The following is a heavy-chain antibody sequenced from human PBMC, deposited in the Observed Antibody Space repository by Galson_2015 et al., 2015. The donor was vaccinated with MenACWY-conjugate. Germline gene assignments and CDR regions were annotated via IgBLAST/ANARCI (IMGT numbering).Heavy chain of an antibody. CDR2: VYFSGHT. V-gene: IGHV4-39*07. Sequence: SETLSLTCTVSGASISSSSYYWDWIRQPPGKGLEWIGTVYFSGHTYYNPSLKSRVSISVDTSNNQFSLKLSSVTAADTAVYYCARDPLQHYYESRDPELQPHWGQGTLVTVSS. CDR3: ARDPLQHYYESRDPELQPH. D-gene: IGHD3-22*01. CDR1: GASISSSSYY. J-gene: IGHJ4*02.